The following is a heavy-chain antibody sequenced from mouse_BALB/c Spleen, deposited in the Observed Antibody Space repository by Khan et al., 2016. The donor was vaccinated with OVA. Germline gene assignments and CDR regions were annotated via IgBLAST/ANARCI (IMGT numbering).Heavy chain of an antibody. Sequence: EVQLLESGPGLVKPSQSLSLTCTVTGYSITSGYGWNWIRQFPGNKLEWMGYISYSGSTNYNPYLKSRISITRDPYKNPFFLQLNSVTTEDTATYYCARTARIKYWGQGTTLTVSS. CDR2: ISYSGST. D-gene: IGHD1-2*01. V-gene: IGHV3-2*02. CDR1: GYSITSGYG. J-gene: IGHJ2*01. CDR3: ARTARIKY.